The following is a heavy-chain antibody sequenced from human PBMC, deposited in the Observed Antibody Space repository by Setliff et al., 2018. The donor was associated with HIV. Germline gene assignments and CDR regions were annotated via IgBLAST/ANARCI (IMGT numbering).Heavy chain of an antibody. Sequence: GESLKISCKGSGYSFITYWIGWVRQRPGKGLEWMGIMNPDGSNTRYSPSFQGQVTISVDESVSTAYLQWSSLKASDTAFYYCARFYGSYDVGGFDIWGQGTKVTVSS. CDR2: MNPDGSNT. D-gene: IGHD3-16*01. V-gene: IGHV5-51*01. CDR3: ARFYGSYDVGGFDI. CDR1: GYSFITYW. J-gene: IGHJ3*02.